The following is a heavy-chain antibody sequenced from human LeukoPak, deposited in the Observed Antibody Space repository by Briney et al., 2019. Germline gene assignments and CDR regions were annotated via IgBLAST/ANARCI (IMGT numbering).Heavy chain of an antibody. CDR3: AREGYTYGYYIDY. CDR1: GFTVSSNY. V-gene: IGHV3-53*01. CDR2: IYSGGST. Sequence: GGSLRLSCAASGFTVSSNYMSWVRQAPGKGLEWVSVIYSGGSTYYADSVKGRFTISRDNSKNTLYLQMNSLRAEDTAVYYCAREGYTYGYYIDYWGQGTLVTVSS. J-gene: IGHJ4*02. D-gene: IGHD5-18*01.